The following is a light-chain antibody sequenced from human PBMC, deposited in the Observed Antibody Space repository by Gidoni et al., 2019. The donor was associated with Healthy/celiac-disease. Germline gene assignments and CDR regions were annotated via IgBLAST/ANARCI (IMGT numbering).Light chain of an antibody. J-gene: IGKJ3*01. CDR2: AAS. Sequence: DIQMTQSPSSLSAFVGDRVTITCRASQRISSYLNWYQQKPGKAPKLLIYAASSLQSGVPSRFSGSGSGTDFTLTISSPQPEDLATYYCQQSYSTPFTFGPGTKVDIK. CDR3: QQSYSTPFT. V-gene: IGKV1-39*01. CDR1: QRISSY.